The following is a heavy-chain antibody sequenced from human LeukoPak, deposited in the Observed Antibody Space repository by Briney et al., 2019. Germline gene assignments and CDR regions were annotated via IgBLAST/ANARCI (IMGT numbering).Heavy chain of an antibody. V-gene: IGHV3-23*01. D-gene: IGHD3-10*01. Sequence: GGSVRLSCAVSGFTFDSYAMSWVRQGPGKGPQWVSLIDGSGDGTFYSDSVKGRFTISRDNSRNTLYLKMSSLRAEDTAIYYCARVAMVRGVINRAPLDFWGQGALVTVSS. CDR3: ARVAMVRGVINRAPLDF. CDR2: IDGSGDGT. J-gene: IGHJ4*02. CDR1: GFTFDSYA.